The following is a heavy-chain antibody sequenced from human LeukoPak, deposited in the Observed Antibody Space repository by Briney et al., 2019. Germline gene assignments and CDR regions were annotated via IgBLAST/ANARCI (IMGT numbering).Heavy chain of an antibody. J-gene: IGHJ4*02. CDR3: AKTMSSVWLFDY. CDR2: ISGSGGST. Sequence: GGSLRLSCAASGFTFSSYAMSWVRLAPGEGLEWVSAISGSGGSTYYADSVKGQFTISRDNSKNTLYLQMNSLRAEDTAVYYCAKTMSSVWLFDYWGQGTLVTVSS. CDR1: GFTFSSYA. D-gene: IGHD6-19*01. V-gene: IGHV3-23*01.